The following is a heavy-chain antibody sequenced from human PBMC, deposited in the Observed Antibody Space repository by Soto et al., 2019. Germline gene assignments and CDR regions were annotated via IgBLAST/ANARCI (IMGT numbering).Heavy chain of an antibody. CDR3: ARDGIQLWLSGRDGFDP. V-gene: IGHV4-34*01. Sequence: SETLSLTFSVYCDSFTKYYWSWIRQPPGKGLEWIGEINHSGRTNFNPSLKSRVTISVDRSKNQFSLNLSSVTAADTAAYFCARDGIQLWLSGRDGFDPWGQGTLVTVSS. CDR1: CDSFTKYY. D-gene: IGHD5-18*01. J-gene: IGHJ5*02. CDR2: INHSGRT.